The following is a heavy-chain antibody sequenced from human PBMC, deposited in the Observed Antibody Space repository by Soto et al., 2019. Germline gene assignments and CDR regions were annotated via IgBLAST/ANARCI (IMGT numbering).Heavy chain of an antibody. CDR3: ARGGGVTANFDY. CDR1: GGSVSSGSYY. J-gene: IGHJ4*02. D-gene: IGHD5-18*01. CDR2: IYDSGST. V-gene: IGHV4-61*01. Sequence: QVQLQESGPGLVKPSETVSLTCTVSGGSVSSGSYYWSWIRQPPGKGLEWIGYIYDSGSTNYNPSLESRVIISVDTSKNQFSLKLSSVIAADTAVYYCARGGGVTANFDYWGQGTLVTVPS.